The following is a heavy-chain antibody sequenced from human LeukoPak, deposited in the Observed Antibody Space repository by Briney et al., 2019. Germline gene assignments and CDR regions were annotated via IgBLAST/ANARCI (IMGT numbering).Heavy chain of an antibody. CDR2: IYYSGST. CDR3: ARAAGGWFDP. V-gene: IGHV4-59*01. D-gene: IGHD4-23*01. J-gene: IGHJ5*02. Sequence: SETLSLTCTVSGGSISSYYWSWIRQPPGKGLEWIGYIYYSGSTNYNPSLKSRVTISVDTSKNQFSLKLSSVTAADTAVYYCARAAGGWFDPWGQGTLVTVSS. CDR1: GGSISSYY.